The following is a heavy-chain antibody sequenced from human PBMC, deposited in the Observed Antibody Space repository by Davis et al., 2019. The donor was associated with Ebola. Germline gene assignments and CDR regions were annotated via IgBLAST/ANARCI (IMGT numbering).Heavy chain of an antibody. J-gene: IGHJ5*02. Sequence: ASVKVSCKASGYTFTSYYMHWVRQAPGQGLEWMRWISAYNGNTNYAQKLQGRVTMTTDTSTSTAYMELSSLRSEDTAVYYCARRAQHPRRAWFDPWGQGTLVTVSS. CDR3: ARRAQHPRRAWFDP. V-gene: IGHV1-18*04. CDR1: GYTFTSYY. CDR2: ISAYNGNT. D-gene: IGHD3-10*01.